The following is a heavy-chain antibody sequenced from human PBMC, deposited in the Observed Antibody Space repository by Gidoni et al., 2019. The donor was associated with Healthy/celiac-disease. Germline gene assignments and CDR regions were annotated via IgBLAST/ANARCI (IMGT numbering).Heavy chain of an antibody. CDR3: ARAYCSSTSCSNNYFDY. J-gene: IGHJ4*02. Sequence: QEQLQQWGAGLLKPSETLSLTCAVYGGSFSGYYWSWIRQPPGKGLEWIGEINHSGSTNYNPSLKSRVTISVDTSKNQFSLKLSSVTAADTAVYYCARAYCSSTSCSNNYFDYWGQGTLVTVSS. CDR2: INHSGST. CDR1: GGSFSGYY. D-gene: IGHD2-2*01. V-gene: IGHV4-34*01.